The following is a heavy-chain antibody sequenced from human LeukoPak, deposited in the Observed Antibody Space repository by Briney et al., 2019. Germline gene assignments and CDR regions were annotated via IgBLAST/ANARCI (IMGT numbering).Heavy chain of an antibody. CDR3: AKDLLLWFGELLSEERGVDY. CDR2: INGDGSST. V-gene: IGHV3-74*01. CDR1: GFTFSSNW. D-gene: IGHD3-10*01. J-gene: IGHJ4*02. Sequence: GGSLRLSCAASGFTFSSNWIHWVRQAPGKGLVWVSRINGDGSSTTYADSVKGRFTIFRDNSKNTLYLQMNSLRAEDTAVYYCAKDLLLWFGELLSEERGVDYWGQGTLVTVSS.